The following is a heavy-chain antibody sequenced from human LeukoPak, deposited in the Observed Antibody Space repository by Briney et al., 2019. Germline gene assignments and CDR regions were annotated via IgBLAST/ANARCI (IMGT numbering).Heavy chain of an antibody. CDR3: ARDSYCSGGSCYPTAPLYFDY. Sequence: GGSLRLSCAASGFTFSSYGMHWVRQAPGKGLEWVAVISYDGSNKYYADSVKGRFTISRDNSKNTLYLQMNSLRAEDTAVYYCARDSYCSGGSCYPTAPLYFDYWGQGTLVTVSS. J-gene: IGHJ4*02. CDR1: GFTFSSYG. D-gene: IGHD2-15*01. CDR2: ISYDGSNK. V-gene: IGHV3-30*19.